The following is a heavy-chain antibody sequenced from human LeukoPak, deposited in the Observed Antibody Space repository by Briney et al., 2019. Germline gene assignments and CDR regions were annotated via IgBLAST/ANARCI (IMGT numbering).Heavy chain of an antibody. CDR1: GFSFDSCA. V-gene: IGHV3-23*01. Sequence: GGSLRLSCVASGFSFDSCAMSWVRQAPGKGPEWVASIGGPTETFYADSVKGRFTVSRDNSQNTLYLQMNSLRAEDTAVYYCAKDATPRNSISDYFGKWGQGALVTVST. J-gene: IGHJ4*02. CDR2: IGGPTET. CDR3: AKDATPRNSISDYFGK. D-gene: IGHD4-23*01.